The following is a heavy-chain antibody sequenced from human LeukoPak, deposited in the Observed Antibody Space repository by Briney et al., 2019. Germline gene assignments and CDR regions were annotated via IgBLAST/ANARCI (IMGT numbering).Heavy chain of an antibody. CDR2: INTDGTYL. V-gene: IGHV3-74*01. J-gene: IGHJ6*02. D-gene: IGHD2-2*01. CDR3: ALSSIHKDYYFGMDV. CDR1: GFTFSNYW. Sequence: GGSLRLSCAASGFTFSNYWMHWVRQAPGKGLVWVSRINTDGTYLHYAESVKGRFTVSRDNAKRSLYLQIESLRDDDTAVYHCALSSIHKDYYFGMDVWGQGTTVTVSS.